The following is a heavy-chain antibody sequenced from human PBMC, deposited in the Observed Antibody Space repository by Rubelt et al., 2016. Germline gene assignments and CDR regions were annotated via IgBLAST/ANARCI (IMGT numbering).Heavy chain of an antibody. CDR3: ARGRMGFHYYYYGMDG. V-gene: IGHV4-34*01. CDR2: INHSGST. CDR1: GGSFSGYY. Sequence: QVQLQQWGAGLLKPSETLSLTCAVYGGSFSGYYWSWIRQPPGKGLEWIGEINHSGSTNYNPSLKSRVTISVETSKNQFSLKLSSVTAADTAVYYCARGRMGFHYYYYGMDGWGQGTTVTVSS. D-gene: IGHD1-26*01. J-gene: IGHJ6*02.